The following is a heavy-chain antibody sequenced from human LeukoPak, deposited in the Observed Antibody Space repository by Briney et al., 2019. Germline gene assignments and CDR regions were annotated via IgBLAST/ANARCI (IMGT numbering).Heavy chain of an antibody. CDR1: GGSISSGSYY. CDR2: IYTSGST. D-gene: IGHD3-10*01. CDR3: ARAPSPRNYGSGNWYFDL. V-gene: IGHV4-61*02. J-gene: IGHJ2*01. Sequence: SQTLSLTCTVSGGSISSGSYYWSWIRQPAGKGLEWIGRIYTSGSTNYNPSLKSRVTISVDTSKNQFSLKLSSVTAADTAVYYCARAPSPRNYGSGNWYFDLWGCGTLVTVSS.